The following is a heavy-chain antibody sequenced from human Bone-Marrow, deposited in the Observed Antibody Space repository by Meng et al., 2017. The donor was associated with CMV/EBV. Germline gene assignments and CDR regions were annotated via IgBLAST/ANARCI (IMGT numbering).Heavy chain of an antibody. V-gene: IGHV4-34*01. CDR1: GGSFSGYY. CDR3: AREWGYCSSTSCPVSRYYYYGMDV. CDR2: INHSGST. Sequence: SEPLSLTCAVYGGSFSGYYWSWIRQPPGKGLEWIGEINHSGSTNYNPSPKSRVTISVDTSKNQFSLKLSSVTAADTAVYYCAREWGYCSSTSCPVSRYYYYGMDVWGQGTTVTVSS. J-gene: IGHJ6*02. D-gene: IGHD2-2*01.